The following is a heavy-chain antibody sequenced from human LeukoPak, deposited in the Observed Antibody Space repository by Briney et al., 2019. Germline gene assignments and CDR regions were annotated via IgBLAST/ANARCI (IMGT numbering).Heavy chain of an antibody. CDR1: RCTFSSYG. CDR2: ISGSGGST. CDR3: AKKGLTVTTYYFDY. J-gene: IGHJ4*02. V-gene: IGHV3-23*01. Sequence: GGTLRLSCAASRCTFSSYGMNWVRQAPGKGLEWVWDISGSGGSTYYAASVKGRFTISRDNSKNTLYLQMNSLRAEDTAVYYCAKKGLTVTTYYFDYWGQGTLVTVSS. D-gene: IGHD4-17*01.